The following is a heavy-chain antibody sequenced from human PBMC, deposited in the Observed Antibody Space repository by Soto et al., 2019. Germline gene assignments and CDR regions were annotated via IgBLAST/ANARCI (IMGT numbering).Heavy chain of an antibody. Sequence: SETLSLTCTVSGGSISSGDYYWSWIRQPPGKGLEWIGYIYYSGSTYYNPSLKSRVTISVDTSKNQFSLKLSSVTAADTAVYYCASYRITIFGVVENWFDPWGQGTLVTVSS. CDR1: GGSISSGDYY. V-gene: IGHV4-30-4*01. J-gene: IGHJ5*02. D-gene: IGHD3-3*01. CDR3: ASYRITIFGVVENWFDP. CDR2: IYYSGST.